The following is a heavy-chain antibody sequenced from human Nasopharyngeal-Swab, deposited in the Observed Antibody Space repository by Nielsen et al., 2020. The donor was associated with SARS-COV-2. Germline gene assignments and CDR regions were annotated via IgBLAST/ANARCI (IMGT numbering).Heavy chain of an antibody. D-gene: IGHD6-19*01. Sequence: GESLKISCKGSGYSFTSYWIAWVRQMSGKGLEWMGLIYPSDSETRYSPSFEGQVTISADKSISTAYLQWSSLKASDTAMYYCARGWYSGPDYWGQGTLVTVSS. J-gene: IGHJ4*02. CDR1: GYSFTSYW. CDR3: ARGWYSGPDY. V-gene: IGHV5-51*01. CDR2: IYPSDSET.